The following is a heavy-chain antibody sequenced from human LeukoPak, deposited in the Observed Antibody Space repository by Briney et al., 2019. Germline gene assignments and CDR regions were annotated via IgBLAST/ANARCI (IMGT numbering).Heavy chain of an antibody. CDR1: GFTFSSYG. J-gene: IGHJ4*02. CDR3: ARGGLRGIAIEY. CDR2: IRYDGSNK. Sequence: GGSLRLSCAASGFTFSSYGMHWVRQAPGKGLEWVAFIRYDGSNKYYADSVKGRFTISRDNSKNTLYLQMNSLRAEDTAVYYCARGGLRGIAIEYWGQGTLVTVSS. D-gene: IGHD3-10*01. V-gene: IGHV3-30*02.